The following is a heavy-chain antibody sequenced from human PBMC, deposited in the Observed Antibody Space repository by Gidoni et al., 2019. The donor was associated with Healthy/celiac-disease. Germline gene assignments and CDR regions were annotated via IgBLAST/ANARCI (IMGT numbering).Heavy chain of an antibody. CDR1: GGSFRGYY. V-gene: IGHV4-34*01. CDR3: ARGGIVVVTASNWFDP. Sequence: VQLQQWGAGLLKPSEPLSLTCAVYGGSFRGYYWSWIRQHPGKGLDWIGEINHSGSTNYNPSLKRRVTISVDTSKNQFALKLSSVTAADTAVYYCARGGIVVVTASNWFDPWGQGTLVTVSS. D-gene: IGHD2-21*02. J-gene: IGHJ5*02. CDR2: INHSGST.